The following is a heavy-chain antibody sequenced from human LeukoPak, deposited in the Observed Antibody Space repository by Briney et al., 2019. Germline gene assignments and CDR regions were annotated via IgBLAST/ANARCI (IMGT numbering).Heavy chain of an antibody. D-gene: IGHD2-8*01. V-gene: IGHV1-8*03. J-gene: IGHJ4*02. Sequence: ASVKVSCKAYGYTFINYNINWVRQATGQGLEWMGWVNPRSGYAGYLQKFQGRLTITRDTSIDTAYMDLSSLSSEDTAVYYCARGVPLGYCTYGVCYPPYYFDYWGQGTLVTASS. CDR1: GYTFINYN. CDR3: ARGVPLGYCTYGVCYPPYYFDY. CDR2: VNPRSGYA.